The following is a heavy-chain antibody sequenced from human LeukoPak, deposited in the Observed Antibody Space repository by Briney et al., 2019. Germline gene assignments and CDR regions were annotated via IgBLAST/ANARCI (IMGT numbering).Heavy chain of an antibody. J-gene: IGHJ3*02. Sequence: SVKVSCKASGGTFSSYAISWVRQAPGQGLEWMGGIIPIFGTANYAQKFQGRVTITTDESTSTAYMGLSSLRSEDTAVYYCARASPSIAADKGIELRGAFDIWGQGTMVTVSS. CDR1: GGTFSSYA. CDR3: ARASPSIAADKGIELRGAFDI. D-gene: IGHD6-13*01. CDR2: IIPIFGTA. V-gene: IGHV1-69*05.